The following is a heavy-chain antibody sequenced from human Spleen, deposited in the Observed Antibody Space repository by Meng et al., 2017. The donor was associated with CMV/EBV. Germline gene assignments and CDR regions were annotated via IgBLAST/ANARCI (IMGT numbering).Heavy chain of an antibody. D-gene: IGHD3-22*01. CDR2: VNPDSGDT. J-gene: IGHJ4*02. CDR1: GYTFTDYC. V-gene: IGHV1-2*02. CDR3: ARPQFTYSSAYYAGY. Sequence: SGYTFTDYCLPWVRLPPGQGLEWMGWVNPDSGDTQSSQRFPGRVTMTRDTSVSTVYLELSGLRSDDTALYYCARPQFTYSSAYYAGYWGQGTLVTVSS.